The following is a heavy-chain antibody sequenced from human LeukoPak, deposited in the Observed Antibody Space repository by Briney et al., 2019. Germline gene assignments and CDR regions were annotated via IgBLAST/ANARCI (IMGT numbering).Heavy chain of an antibody. J-gene: IGHJ6*02. CDR1: GFTLSSYV. V-gene: IGHV3-23*01. CDR2: ISGSGGST. CDR3: AKDSGSGWYQYGMDV. Sequence: GGSLRLSCAASGFTLSSYVMSWVRQAPGKGLEWVTGISGSGGSTNYADSVKGRFTISRDNSKNTLYLQMNRLRVEDTAVYYCAKDSGSGWYQYGMDVWGQGTTVTVSS. D-gene: IGHD6-19*01.